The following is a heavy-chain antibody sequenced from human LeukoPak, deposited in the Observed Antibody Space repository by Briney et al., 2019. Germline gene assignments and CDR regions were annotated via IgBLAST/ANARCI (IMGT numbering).Heavy chain of an antibody. CDR3: ASSPVVQLVDY. J-gene: IGHJ4*02. CDR1: GGSISSGDYY. Sequence: SQTLSLTCTVSGGSISSGDYYWSWIRQPPGKGLEWIGSIYYSGSTYYNPSLKSRVTISVDTSKNQFSLKLSSVTAADTAVYYCASSPVVQLVDYWGQGTLVTVSS. V-gene: IGHV4-31*03. D-gene: IGHD1-1*01. CDR2: IYYSGST.